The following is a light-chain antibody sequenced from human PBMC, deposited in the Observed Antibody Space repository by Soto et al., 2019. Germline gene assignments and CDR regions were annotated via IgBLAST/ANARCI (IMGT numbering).Light chain of an antibody. Sequence: DIQMTQSPSSLSASVGDRVTITCRASQNITSYLNWYQQKPGKAPKLLIYAASSLQSGVPSRFSGSGSGTDFTLTISSLQPEDFATYYCQQSYSTPPLTFGGGTKVEIK. V-gene: IGKV1-39*01. CDR1: QNITSY. CDR3: QQSYSTPPLT. J-gene: IGKJ4*01. CDR2: AAS.